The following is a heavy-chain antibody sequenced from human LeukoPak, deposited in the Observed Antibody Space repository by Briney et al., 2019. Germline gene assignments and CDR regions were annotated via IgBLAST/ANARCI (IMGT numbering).Heavy chain of an antibody. Sequence: GGSLRLSRTASGFTFSNYDMTWVRQAPGKGLEWVSSISATTIYTFSADSVRGRFTISRDNVENSLYLQMNNLRGEDTGVYFCARIGLGRDAYNSFDLRGGGSLVTVSS. V-gene: IGHV3-21*01. J-gene: IGHJ4*02. CDR1: GFTFSNYD. D-gene: IGHD5-24*01. CDR3: ARIGLGRDAYNSFDL. CDR2: ISATTIYT.